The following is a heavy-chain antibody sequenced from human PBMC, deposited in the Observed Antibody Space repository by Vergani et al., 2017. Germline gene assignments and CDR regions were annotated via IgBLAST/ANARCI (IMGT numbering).Heavy chain of an antibody. Sequence: QVQLVESGGGVVQPGRSLRLSCAASGFTFSSYGMHWVRPAPGKGLEWVAVIWYDGSNKYYADSVKGRFTISRDNSKNTLYLQMNSLRAEDTAVYYCARDLKGSSGLDYWGQGTLVTVSS. CDR2: IWYDGSNK. J-gene: IGHJ4*02. CDR3: ARDLKGSSGLDY. V-gene: IGHV3-33*01. CDR1: GFTFSSYG. D-gene: IGHD6-19*01.